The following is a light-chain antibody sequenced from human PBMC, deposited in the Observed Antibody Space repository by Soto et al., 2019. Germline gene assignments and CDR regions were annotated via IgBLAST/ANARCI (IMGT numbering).Light chain of an antibody. CDR1: TGAVTSGHY. CDR2: DTN. CDR3: LLSYSGTRV. J-gene: IGLJ3*02. Sequence: QAAVTQRPSLTVSPGGTVTLTCGSSTGAVTSGHYPYWFQQRPGQAPRTLIYDTNNKHSWTPARFSGSLLGGKAALTLSGAQPEDEAEYYCLLSYSGTRVFGGGTKLTVL. V-gene: IGLV7-46*01.